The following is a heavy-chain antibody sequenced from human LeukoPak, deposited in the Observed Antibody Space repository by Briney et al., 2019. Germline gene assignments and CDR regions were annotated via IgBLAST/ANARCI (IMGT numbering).Heavy chain of an antibody. J-gene: IGHJ4*02. CDR3: AKGAQQLVYWVDY. CDR2: ISGSGGST. Sequence: GGSLRLSCAASGFTFNNYAMTWVRQAPGKGLEWVSVISGSGGSTYYADSVKGRFTISRDNSKNTLYLQMNSLRAEDTAVYYCAKGAQQLVYWVDYWGQGTLVTVSS. CDR1: GFTFNNYA. D-gene: IGHD6-13*01. V-gene: IGHV3-23*01.